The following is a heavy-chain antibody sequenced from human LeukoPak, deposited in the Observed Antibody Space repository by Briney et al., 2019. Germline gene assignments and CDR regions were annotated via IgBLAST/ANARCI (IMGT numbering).Heavy chain of an antibody. CDR2: ISYDGSNK. V-gene: IGHV3-30*03. Sequence: GGSLRLSCAASGFTFSTYGMHWVRQAPGKGLEWVAVISYDGSNKYYADSVKGRFTISRDNSKNTLYLQMNSLRAEDTAVYYCARVRGKAAAEIPGYWGQGTLVTVSS. CDR1: GFTFSTYG. CDR3: ARVRGKAAAEIPGY. J-gene: IGHJ4*02. D-gene: IGHD6-13*01.